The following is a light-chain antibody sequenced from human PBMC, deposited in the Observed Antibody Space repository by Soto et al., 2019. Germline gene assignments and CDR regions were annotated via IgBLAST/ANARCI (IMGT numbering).Light chain of an antibody. CDR2: DNN. Sequence: SYELTQPPSVSVAPGQTARITCEGDNLGTRSVHWYQQKPGQAPVLVVYDNNRRPSGVPDRFSGSKSGTSASLAISGLQSEDEADYFCAAWDTTLNGFVFGTGTKLTVL. CDR1: NLGTRS. CDR3: AAWDTTLNGFV. V-gene: IGLV3-21*02. J-gene: IGLJ1*01.